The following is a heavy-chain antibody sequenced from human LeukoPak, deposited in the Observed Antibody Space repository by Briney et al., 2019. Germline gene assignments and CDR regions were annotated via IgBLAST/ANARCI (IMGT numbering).Heavy chain of an antibody. D-gene: IGHD3-22*01. V-gene: IGHV4-39*07. Sequence: SETLSLTCTVSGGSISSSSYYWGWIRQPPGKGLEWIGSIYYSGSTYYNPSLKSRVTISVDTSKNQFSLKLGSVTAADTAVYYCARVLQENYYDSSGYLLLFDYWGQGTLVTVSS. CDR1: GGSISSSSYY. CDR3: ARVLQENYYDSSGYLLLFDY. CDR2: IYYSGST. J-gene: IGHJ4*02.